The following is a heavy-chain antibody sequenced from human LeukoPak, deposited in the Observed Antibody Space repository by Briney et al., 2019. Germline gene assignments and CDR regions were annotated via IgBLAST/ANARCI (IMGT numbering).Heavy chain of an antibody. CDR2: ISGSGGST. Sequence: GGSLRLSCAASGFTFSSYAMSWVRQAPGKGLEWVSAISGSGGSTYYADSVKGRFTISRDNSKNTLCLQMNSLRAEDTAVYYCAKDVTYYGSGSYVDYWGQGTLVTVSS. V-gene: IGHV3-23*01. J-gene: IGHJ4*02. D-gene: IGHD3-10*01. CDR1: GFTFSSYA. CDR3: AKDVTYYGSGSYVDY.